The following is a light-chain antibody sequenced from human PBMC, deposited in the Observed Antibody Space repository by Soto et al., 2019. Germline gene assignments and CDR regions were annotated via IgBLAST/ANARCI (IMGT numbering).Light chain of an antibody. CDR1: QSVSSN. CDR2: GAS. CDR3: QQYNNWRT. V-gene: IGKV3-15*01. J-gene: IGKJ1*01. Sequence: EIVMTQSPATLSVSPGERATLSCRASQSVSSNLAWYQQKPGQAPRLLIYGASTRATGIPARFSGSGSGTEFTLTFSSLQSEDFAVYYCQQYNNWRTFGQGTRWIS.